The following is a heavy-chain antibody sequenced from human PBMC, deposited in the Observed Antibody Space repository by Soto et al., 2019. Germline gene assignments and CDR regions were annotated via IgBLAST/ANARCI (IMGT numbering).Heavy chain of an antibody. CDR3: ARESEDLTSNFDY. V-gene: IGHV3-21*06. J-gene: IGHJ4*02. CDR2: ISSTTNYI. CDR1: GFTFTRYS. Sequence: PGGPLRLSGAASGFTFTRYSMNWVRQAPGKGLEWVSSISSTTNYIYYGDSMKGRFTISRDNAKNSLYLEMNSLRAEDTAVYYCARESEDLTSNFDYWGQGTLVTVSS.